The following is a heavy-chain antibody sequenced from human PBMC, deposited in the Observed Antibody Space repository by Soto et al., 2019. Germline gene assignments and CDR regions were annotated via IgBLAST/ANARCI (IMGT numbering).Heavy chain of an antibody. D-gene: IGHD3-10*01. CDR1: GYTFPGYY. J-gene: IGHJ6*02. Sequence: ASVKVSCKASGYTFPGYYMHWVRQAPGQGLEWMGWINPNSGGTNYAQKFQGWVTMTRDTSISTAYMELSRLRPDDTAVYYCARGGSLWFGELSAYYYGMDVWGQGTTVTVSS. V-gene: IGHV1-2*04. CDR2: INPNSGGT. CDR3: ARGGSLWFGELSAYYYGMDV.